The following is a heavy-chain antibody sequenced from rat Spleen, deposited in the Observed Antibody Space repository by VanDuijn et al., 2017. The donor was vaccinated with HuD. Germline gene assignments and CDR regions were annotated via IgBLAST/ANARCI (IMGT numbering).Heavy chain of an antibody. CDR3: ARRYYGYTYFDY. V-gene: IGHV5-7*01. Sequence: EVQVVESGGGLVQPGRSLKLSCAASGFAFSDYAMAWVRQAPGKGLEWVTTITNDGTSTYYRDSVKGRFSISRDNAKSALSLQMDSLRSEDTATYYCARRYYGYTYFDYWGQGVMVTVSS. J-gene: IGHJ2*01. CDR1: GFAFSDYA. CDR2: ITNDGTST. D-gene: IGHD1-6*01.